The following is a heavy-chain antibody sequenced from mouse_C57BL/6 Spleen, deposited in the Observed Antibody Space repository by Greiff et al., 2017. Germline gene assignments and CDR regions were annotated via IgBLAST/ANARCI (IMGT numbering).Heavy chain of an antibody. V-gene: IGHV5-6*01. J-gene: IGHJ2*01. D-gene: IGHD1-1*02. CDR2: ISSGGSYT. CDR1: GFTFSSYG. Sequence: EVKLQESGGDLVKPGGSLKLSCAASGFTFSSYGMSWVRQTPDKRLEWVATISSGGSYTYYPDSVKGRFTISRDNAKNTLYLQMSSLKSEDTAMYYCARPYYGGYYFDYWGQGTTLTVSS. CDR3: ARPYYGGYYFDY.